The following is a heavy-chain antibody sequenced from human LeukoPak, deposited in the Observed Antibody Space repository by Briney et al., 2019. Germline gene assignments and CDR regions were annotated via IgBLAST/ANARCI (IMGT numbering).Heavy chain of an antibody. J-gene: IGHJ5*02. CDR2: IIPILGIA. D-gene: IGHD6-13*01. CDR3: ARGGSIAAAGDSPFDP. V-gene: IGHV1-69*04. CDR1: GGTFSSYA. Sequence: SVKVSCKASGGTFSSYAISWVRQAPGQGLEWMGRIIPILGIANYAQKFQGRVTITADKSTSTAYMELSSLRSEDTAVYYCARGGSIAAAGDSPFDPWGQGTLVTVSS.